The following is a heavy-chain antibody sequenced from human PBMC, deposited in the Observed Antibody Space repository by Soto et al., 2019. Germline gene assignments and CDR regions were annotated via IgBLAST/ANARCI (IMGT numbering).Heavy chain of an antibody. V-gene: IGHV1-46*01. D-gene: IGHD1-20*01. CDR1: GYTFTSTW. J-gene: IGHJ6*02. Sequence: ASVKVSCKASGYTFTSTWMHWVRQAPGQGLEWMGIINPYGGAATYAEKFQGRVTMTRDTSTATDFGAPVKGRFTMSTDDSENTLYLEMNSLKIEDTAVYFCTTLTGTTHYSYSGMDVWGLGTTVTVSS. CDR2: INPYGGAA. CDR3: NTLYLEMNSLKIEDTAVYFCTTLTGTTHYSYSGMDV.